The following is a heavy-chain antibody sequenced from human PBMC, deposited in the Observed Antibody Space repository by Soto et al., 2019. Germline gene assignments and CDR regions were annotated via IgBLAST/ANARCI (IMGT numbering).Heavy chain of an antibody. V-gene: IGHV3-66*01. Sequence: EVQLVESGGGLVQPGGSLRLSCAASGFTVSSNYMSWVRQAPGKGLEWVSVIYSGGSTYYADSVKGRFTISRDNSKNTLYLQMNSLRAEDTAVYYCAREHRGVVVADGYWGQGTLVTVSS. CDR1: GFTVSSNY. D-gene: IGHD6-19*01. J-gene: IGHJ4*02. CDR3: AREHRGVVVADGY. CDR2: IYSGGST.